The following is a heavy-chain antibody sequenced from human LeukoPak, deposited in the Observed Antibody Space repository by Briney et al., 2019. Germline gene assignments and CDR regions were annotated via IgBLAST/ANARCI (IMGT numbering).Heavy chain of an antibody. V-gene: IGHV3-23*01. CDR1: GFTFSSYG. D-gene: IGHD3-10*01. Sequence: GGSLSLSCAASGFTFSSYGMSWVRQAPGKGLEWVSAIGGRDGSTYNADSVKGRFTISRDNSKNTLYVQMNSLRAEDTAVYYCAKGHYYGSGSLDYWGQGTLVTVSS. J-gene: IGHJ4*02. CDR2: IGGRDGST. CDR3: AKGHYYGSGSLDY.